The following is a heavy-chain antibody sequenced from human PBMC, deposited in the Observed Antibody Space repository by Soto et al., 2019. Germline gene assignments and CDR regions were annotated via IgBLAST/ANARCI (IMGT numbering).Heavy chain of an antibody. Sequence: XSVKVSCKASGYTFTSYAMHWVRQAPGQRLEWMGWINAGNGNTKYSQKFQGRVTITRDTSASTAYMELSSLRSEDTAVYYCARAMIYDSSIFDYWGQGTLVTVSS. D-gene: IGHD3-22*01. CDR3: ARAMIYDSSIFDY. V-gene: IGHV1-3*01. CDR1: GYTFTSYA. J-gene: IGHJ4*02. CDR2: INAGNGNT.